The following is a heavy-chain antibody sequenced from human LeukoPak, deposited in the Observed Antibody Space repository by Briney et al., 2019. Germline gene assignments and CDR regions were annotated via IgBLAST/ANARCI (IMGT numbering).Heavy chain of an antibody. CDR1: GGSISSYY. D-gene: IGHD4-17*01. CDR2: IYYSGST. V-gene: IGHV4-59*01. CDR3: ARATDYGDYVYYYYYYMDV. J-gene: IGHJ6*03. Sequence: NPSETLSLTCTVSGGSISSYYWSWIRQPPGKGLEWIGYIYYSGSTNYNPSLKSRVTISVDTSKNQFSLKLSSVTAADTAVYYCARATDYGDYVYYYYYYMDVWGKGTTVTVSS.